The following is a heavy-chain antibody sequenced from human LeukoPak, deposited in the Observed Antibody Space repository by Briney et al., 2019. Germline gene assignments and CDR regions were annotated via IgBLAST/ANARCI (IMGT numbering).Heavy chain of an antibody. CDR1: GFTFSSYW. V-gene: IGHV3-7*01. Sequence: GGSLRLSCAASGFTFSSYWMSWVRQAPGKGLEWVANIKQDGSEKHYVDSVKGRFTISRDNAKNSLYLQMNSLRAEDTAVYYCARLLWSYDSSGHEYFQHWGQGTLVTVSS. CDR3: ARLLWSYDSSGHEYFQH. J-gene: IGHJ1*01. D-gene: IGHD3-22*01. CDR2: IKQDGSEK.